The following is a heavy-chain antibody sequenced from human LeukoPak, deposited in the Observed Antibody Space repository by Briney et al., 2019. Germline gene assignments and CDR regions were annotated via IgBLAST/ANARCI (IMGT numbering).Heavy chain of an antibody. CDR3: ARDRLGNFDY. CDR2: IYYSGST. J-gene: IGHJ4*02. Sequence: SETLSLTCTVSGGSISSHYWSWIRQPPGKGLEWIGYIYYSGSTNYNPSLKSRVTISVDTSKNQFSLKLSSVTAADTAAYYCARDRLGNFDYWGQGTLVTVSS. CDR1: GGSISSHY. V-gene: IGHV4-59*11. D-gene: IGHD7-27*01.